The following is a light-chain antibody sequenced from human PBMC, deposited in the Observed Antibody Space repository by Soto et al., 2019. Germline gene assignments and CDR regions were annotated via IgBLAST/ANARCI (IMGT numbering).Light chain of an antibody. V-gene: IGLV2-23*01. CDR1: NSDVGGYNL. J-gene: IGLJ3*02. Sequence: QSVLTQPASVSGSPGQSIAISCTGTNSDVGGYNLVSWYQQHPGKAPKVLLYEGHERPSGVSNRFSGSKSGTTASLTISGLQAEDEADYYCCSYAGSTTGVFGGGTKLTVL. CDR3: CSYAGSTTGV. CDR2: EGH.